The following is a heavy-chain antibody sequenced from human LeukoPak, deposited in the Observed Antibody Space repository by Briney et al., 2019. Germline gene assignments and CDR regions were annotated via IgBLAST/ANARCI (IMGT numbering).Heavy chain of an antibody. CDR2: INWNGGST. J-gene: IGHJ4*02. D-gene: IGHD6-13*01. V-gene: IGHV3-20*04. CDR3: ARNGAACTAYYFDY. Sequence: PGGSLRLSCAASGFTFDDYGMSWVRQAPGKGLEWVSGINWNGGSTGYADSVKGRFTISRDNAKNSLYLQMNSLRAEDTALYYCARNGAACTAYYFDYWGQGTLVTVSS. CDR1: GFTFDDYG.